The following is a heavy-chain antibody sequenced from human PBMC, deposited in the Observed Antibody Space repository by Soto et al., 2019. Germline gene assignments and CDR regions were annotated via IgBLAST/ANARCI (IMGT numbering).Heavy chain of an antibody. V-gene: IGHV3-15*07. Sequence: GGSLRLSCAASGFTFSNAWMNWVRQAPGKGLEWVGRIKSKTDGGTTDYAAPVKGRFTISRDDSKNTLYLQMNSLKTEDTAVYYCTTAVPAATYYFDYWGQGTLVTVSS. CDR1: GFTFSNAW. J-gene: IGHJ4*02. CDR2: IKSKTDGGTT. CDR3: TTAVPAATYYFDY. D-gene: IGHD2-2*01.